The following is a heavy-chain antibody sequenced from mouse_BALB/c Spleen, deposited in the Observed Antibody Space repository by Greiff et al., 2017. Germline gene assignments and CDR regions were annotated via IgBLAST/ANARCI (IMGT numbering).Heavy chain of an antibody. CDR3: ARGDGYLLYWYFDV. CDR2: INPYNGAT. V-gene: IGHV1-26*01. D-gene: IGHD2-3*01. CDR1: GYSFTGYY. Sequence: EVQLQQSGPELVKPGASVKISCKASGYSFTGYYMHWVKQSHVKSLEWIGRINPYNGATSYNQNFKDKASLTVDKSSSTAYMELHSLTSEDSAVYYCARGDGYLLYWYFDVWGAGTTVTVSS. J-gene: IGHJ1*01.